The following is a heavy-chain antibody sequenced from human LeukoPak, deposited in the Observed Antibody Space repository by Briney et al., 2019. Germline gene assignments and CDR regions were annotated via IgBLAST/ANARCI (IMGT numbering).Heavy chain of an antibody. J-gene: IGHJ4*02. V-gene: IGHV4-39*07. CDR3: ARGIAAAGKFDY. CDR1: GGSISSSSYY. D-gene: IGHD6-13*01. CDR2: IYYSGST. Sequence: SETLSLTCTVSGGSISSSSYYWGWIRQPPGKGLEWIGSIYYSGSTYYNPSLKSRVTISVDTSKNQFSLKLSSVTAADTAVYYCARGIAAAGKFDYWGQGTLVTVSS.